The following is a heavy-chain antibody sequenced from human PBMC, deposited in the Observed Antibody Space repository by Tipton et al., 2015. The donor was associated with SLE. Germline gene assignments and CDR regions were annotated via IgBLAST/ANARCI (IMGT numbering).Heavy chain of an antibody. CDR1: KFTFSSSW. J-gene: IGHJ3*02. Sequence: SLRLSCAASKFTFSSSWMSWVRQAPGKGLEWVANIKQDGSEKYYVDSVKGRFTISRDNAKNSLYLQMNSLRAEDTAVCYCARDYYGGNSGSAFDIWGQGTMVTVSS. CDR3: ARDYYGGNSGSAFDI. V-gene: IGHV3-7*01. D-gene: IGHD4-23*01. CDR2: IKQDGSEK.